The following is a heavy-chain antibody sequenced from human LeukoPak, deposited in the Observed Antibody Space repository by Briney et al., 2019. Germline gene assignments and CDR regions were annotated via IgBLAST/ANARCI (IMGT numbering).Heavy chain of an antibody. CDR3: ARVPPYYYDSSGYNPEPRYWYFDL. D-gene: IGHD3-22*01. Sequence: SETLSLTCTVPGGSISSYYWSWIRQPPGKGLEWIGYIYYSGSTNYNPSLKSRVTISVDTSKNQFSLKLSSVTAADTAVYYCARVPPYYYDSSGYNPEPRYWYFDLWGRGTLVTVSS. J-gene: IGHJ2*01. V-gene: IGHV4-59*01. CDR2: IYYSGST. CDR1: GGSISSYY.